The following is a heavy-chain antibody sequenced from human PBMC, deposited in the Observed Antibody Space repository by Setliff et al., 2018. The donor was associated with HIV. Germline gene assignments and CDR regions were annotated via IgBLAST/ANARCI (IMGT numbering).Heavy chain of an antibody. J-gene: IGHJ4*02. CDR3: ARGVRDNSGWSSYYFDY. D-gene: IGHD6-19*01. Sequence: SETLSLTCAVSASSISSDYCWGWIRQPPGKGLEWIGSTHHSGSTYYNPSLESRVTTSVDTSKKQFSLRLTSVTAADTAVYYCARGVRDNSGWSSYYFDYWGQGTLVTVSS. V-gene: IGHV4-38-2*01. CDR2: THHSGST. CDR1: ASSISSDYC.